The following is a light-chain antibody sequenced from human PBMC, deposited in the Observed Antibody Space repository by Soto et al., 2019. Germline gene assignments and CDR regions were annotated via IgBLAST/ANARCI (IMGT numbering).Light chain of an antibody. V-gene: IGLV1-40*01. CDR3: QPYDSSLSGYV. CDR2: GNS. J-gene: IGLJ1*01. Sequence: QSVLTQPPSVSGAPGQRVTISCTGSSSNIGAGYDVHWYQQLPGTAPKLLIYGNSNRPSGVPDRFSGSKSGTSASLAITGLQPEDEADYYCQPYDSSLSGYVFGTGTKVTVL. CDR1: SSNIGAGYD.